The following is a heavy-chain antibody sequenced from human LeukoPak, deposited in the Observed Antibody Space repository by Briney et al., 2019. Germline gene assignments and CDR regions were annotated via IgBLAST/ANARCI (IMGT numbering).Heavy chain of an antibody. V-gene: IGHV3-30*02. J-gene: IGHJ4*02. CDR1: GFTFSSYG. CDR3: AREVDIVATRALDY. D-gene: IGHD5-12*01. Sequence: GGSLRLSCAASGFTFSSYGMHWVRQAPGKGLEWVAFIRYDGSNKYYADSVKGRFTISRDNSKNTLYLQMNSLRAEDTAVYYCAREVDIVATRALDYWGQGTLVTVSS. CDR2: IRYDGSNK.